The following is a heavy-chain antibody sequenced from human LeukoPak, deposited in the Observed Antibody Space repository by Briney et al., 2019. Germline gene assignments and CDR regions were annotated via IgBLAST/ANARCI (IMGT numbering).Heavy chain of an antibody. Sequence: EGSLRLSCAASGFTFSSYAMSWVRQAPGKGLEWVSAISGSGGSTYYADSVKGRFTISRDNSKNTLYLQMNSLRAEDTAVYYCAKKQYYDFWSGYPYYFDYWGQVTLVTVSS. CDR3: AKKQYYDFWSGYPYYFDY. J-gene: IGHJ4*02. CDR2: ISGSGGST. V-gene: IGHV3-23*01. D-gene: IGHD3-3*01. CDR1: GFTFSSYA.